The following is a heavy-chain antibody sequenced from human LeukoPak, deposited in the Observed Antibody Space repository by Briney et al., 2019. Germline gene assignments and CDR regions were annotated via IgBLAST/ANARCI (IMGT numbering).Heavy chain of an antibody. CDR1: GGSISSTNYY. J-gene: IGHJ3*02. D-gene: IGHD3-16*02. V-gene: IGHV4-39*01. CDR3: AGIDSVIAFDI. Sequence: PSETLSLTCSVSGGSISSTNYYWGWIRQPPGKGLEWIGSIYYSGSTYHNPSLKSRVTISVDTSKNQFSLKLSSVTAADTAVYYCAGIDSVIAFDIWGQGTMVTVSS. CDR2: IYYSGST.